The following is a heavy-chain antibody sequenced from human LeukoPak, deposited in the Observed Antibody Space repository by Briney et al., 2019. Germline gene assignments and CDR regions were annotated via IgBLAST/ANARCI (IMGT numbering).Heavy chain of an antibody. CDR1: GGSISSYY. Sequence: SETLSLTCAVSGGSISSYYWSWIRQPPGKGLEWIGEINHSGSTNYNPSLKSRVTISVDTSKNQFSLKLSSVTAADTAVYYCARAPGYNYGFNHWGQGTLVTVSS. CDR2: INHSGST. D-gene: IGHD5-18*01. CDR3: ARAPGYNYGFNH. J-gene: IGHJ5*02. V-gene: IGHV4-34*01.